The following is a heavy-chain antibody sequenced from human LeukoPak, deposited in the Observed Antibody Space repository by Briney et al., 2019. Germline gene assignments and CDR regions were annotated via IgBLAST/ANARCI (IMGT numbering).Heavy chain of an antibody. J-gene: IGHJ4*02. CDR3: ARDLRGSWTFDDY. D-gene: IGHD1-26*01. V-gene: IGHV1-46*01. CDR2: ISPSGDWT. Sequence: ASVKVSCKASGYTFTRYHMHWVRQAPGQGLEWMGIISPSGDWTNYAQKFQSRVTMTRDTSTTTDYIELSSLRSEDTAVYYCARDLRGSWTFDDYWGQGTMVTVSS. CDR1: GYTFTRYH.